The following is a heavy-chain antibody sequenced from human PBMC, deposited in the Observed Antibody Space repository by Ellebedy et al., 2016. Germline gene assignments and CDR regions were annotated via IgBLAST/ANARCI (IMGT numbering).Heavy chain of an antibody. Sequence: GGSLRLSXVASGFTFNIFGMHWVRQAPGKGLEWAAYISYDGSIKYYADSVKGRFTISRDNSDNTLSLQMNSLRSEDTAVYYCAKKGPSATTGGASDYWGQGTLVTVSS. CDR1: GFTFNIFG. J-gene: IGHJ4*02. CDR3: AKKGPSATTGGASDY. CDR2: ISYDGSIK. V-gene: IGHV3-30*18. D-gene: IGHD4-11*01.